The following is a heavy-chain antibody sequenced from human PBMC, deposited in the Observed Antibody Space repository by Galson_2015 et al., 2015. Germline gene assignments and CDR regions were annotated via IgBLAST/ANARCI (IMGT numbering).Heavy chain of an antibody. J-gene: IGHJ6*02. V-gene: IGHV4-4*02. D-gene: IGHD3-10*01. CDR3: ARGGFGGNIMDV. Sequence: YNPSLKSRVTILLDQSKNQFSLKLTSVTAADTAVYYCARGGFGGNIMDVWGQGSTVAVSS.